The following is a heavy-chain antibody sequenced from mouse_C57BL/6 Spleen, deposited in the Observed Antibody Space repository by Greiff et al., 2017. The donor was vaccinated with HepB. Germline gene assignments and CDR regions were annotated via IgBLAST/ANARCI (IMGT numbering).Heavy chain of an antibody. CDR3: ARAPYDYDDGPAWFAY. Sequence: DVMLVESGGGLVKPGGSLKLSCAASGFTFSSYALSWVRQTPEKRLEWVATISDDGSYTYYPDNVQGRFTISRDNAKNNLYLQMSHLKSEDTTMYYCARAPYDYDDGPAWFAYWGQGTLVTVSA. CDR1: GFTFSSYA. CDR2: ISDDGSYT. D-gene: IGHD2-4*01. V-gene: IGHV5-4*03. J-gene: IGHJ3*01.